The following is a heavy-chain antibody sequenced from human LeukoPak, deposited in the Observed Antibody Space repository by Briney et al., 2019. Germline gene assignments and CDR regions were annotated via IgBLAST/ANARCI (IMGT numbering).Heavy chain of an antibody. CDR2: IKTDGSIT. Sequence: GGSLRLPCAASGFSFSVFWMHWVRQAPGKGPVWVSRIKTDGSITNYADSVKGRFTISRDNSKNTLYLQMNSLRAEDTAVYYCARRWYGAYAYYYMDVWGKGTTVTVSS. V-gene: IGHV3-74*01. D-gene: IGHD5-24*01. J-gene: IGHJ6*03. CDR3: ARRWYGAYAYYYMDV. CDR1: GFSFSVFW.